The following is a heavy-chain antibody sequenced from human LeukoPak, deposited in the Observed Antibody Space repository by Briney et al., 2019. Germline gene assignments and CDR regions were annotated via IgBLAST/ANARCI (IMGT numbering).Heavy chain of an antibody. CDR3: ARNEEGYSSSVGY. D-gene: IGHD6-13*01. V-gene: IGHV3-21*01. CDR2: ISSSSSYI. Sequence: PGGSLRLSCAASGFTFSSYSMNWVRQAPGKGLEWVSSISSSSSYIYYADSVKGRFTISRDNAKNSLYLQMNSLRAEDTAVYYCARNEEGYSSSVGYWGQGTLVTVSS. CDR1: GFTFSSYS. J-gene: IGHJ4*02.